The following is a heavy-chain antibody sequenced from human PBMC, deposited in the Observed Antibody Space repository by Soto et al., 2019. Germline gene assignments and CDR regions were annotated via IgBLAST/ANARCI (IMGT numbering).Heavy chain of an antibody. V-gene: IGHV3-74*03. CDR2: INSDGARI. CDR3: ARAGDWNYAQDF. J-gene: IGHJ4*02. CDR1: GFTFTHYR. D-gene: IGHD3-16*01. Sequence: GSLRLSCAASGFTFTHYRIHWVRQPPGKGLEWVGRINSDGARIEYGDSVKGRFTISRDNAHNMVFLQMNSLTDEDSGVYFCARAGDWNYAQDFWGQGTLVTVSS.